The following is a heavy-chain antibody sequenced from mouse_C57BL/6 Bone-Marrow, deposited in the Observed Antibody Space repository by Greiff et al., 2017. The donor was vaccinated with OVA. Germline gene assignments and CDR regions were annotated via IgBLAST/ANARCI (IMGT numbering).Heavy chain of an antibody. CDR1: GYAFSSSW. Sequence: QVQLKESGPELVKPGASVKISCKASGYAFSSSWMNWVKQRPGKGLEWIGRIYPGDGDTNYNGKFKGKATLTADKSSSTAYMQLSSLTSEDSAVYFCAREGIYYYGRAMDYWGQGTSVTVSS. D-gene: IGHD1-1*01. CDR2: IYPGDGDT. V-gene: IGHV1-82*01. J-gene: IGHJ4*01. CDR3: AREGIYYYGRAMDY.